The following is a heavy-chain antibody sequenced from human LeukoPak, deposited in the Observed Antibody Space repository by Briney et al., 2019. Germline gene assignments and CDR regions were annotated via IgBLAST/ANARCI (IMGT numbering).Heavy chain of an antibody. V-gene: IGHV3-33*01. D-gene: IGHD4-17*01. CDR2: IWYDGSNK. CDR3: ARDGAYGHRGYFDY. Sequence: PGGSPRLSCAASGFTFSSYGMHWVRQAPGKGLEWVAVIWYDGSNKYYADSVKGRFTISRDNSKNTLYLQMNSLRAEDTAVYYCARDGAYGHRGYFDYWGQGTLVTVSS. J-gene: IGHJ4*02. CDR1: GFTFSSYG.